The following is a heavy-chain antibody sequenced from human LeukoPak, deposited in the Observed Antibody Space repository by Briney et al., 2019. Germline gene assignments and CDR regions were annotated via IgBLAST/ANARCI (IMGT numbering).Heavy chain of an antibody. CDR3: ATAPGGGSGSGYDMDV. J-gene: IGHJ6*04. V-gene: IGHV1-69*06. D-gene: IGHD3-10*01. CDR1: GGTFSSYA. CDR2: IIPIFGTA. Sequence: VASVKVSCKASGGTFSSYAISWVRQAPGQGLEWMGGIIPIFGTANYAQKFQGRVTITADKSTSTAYMELSSLRSEDTAVYYCATAPGGGSGSGYDMDVWGKGTTVTVSS.